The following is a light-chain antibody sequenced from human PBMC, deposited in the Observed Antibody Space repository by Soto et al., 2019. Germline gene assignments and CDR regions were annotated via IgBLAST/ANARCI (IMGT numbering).Light chain of an antibody. CDR1: HSVSRTY. Sequence: EIVLTQSPATLSLSPGERATLSFRASHSVSRTYLAWYQQKPGQAPRLLIFGASDRATGTPDRFSGSGSGTDFTLTISRLEPEDSAVYYCQQFDDSVTFGQGKRL. CDR2: GAS. V-gene: IGKV3-20*01. CDR3: QQFDDSVT. J-gene: IGKJ5*01.